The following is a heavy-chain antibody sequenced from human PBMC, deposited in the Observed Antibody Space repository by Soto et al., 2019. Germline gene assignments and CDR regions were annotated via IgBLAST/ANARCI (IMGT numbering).Heavy chain of an antibody. V-gene: IGHV3-30-3*01. Sequence: GGSLRLSCSASGFTFTSYAMHWVRQAPGKGLEWVAVISYDGSNKYYADSVKGRFTVSRDNSKNTLSLQMNSLRAEDTAVYYCAREPVTRSGWPFYYFDYWGQGTLVTVSS. CDR2: ISYDGSNK. CDR3: AREPVTRSGWPFYYFDY. D-gene: IGHD6-19*01. J-gene: IGHJ4*02. CDR1: GFTFTSYA.